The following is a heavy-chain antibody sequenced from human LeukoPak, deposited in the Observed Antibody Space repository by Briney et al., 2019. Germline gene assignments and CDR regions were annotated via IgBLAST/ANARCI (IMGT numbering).Heavy chain of an antibody. CDR1: GGSISSGGYS. CDR3: ARGGHRKYIDS. CDR2: INHSGST. V-gene: IGHV4-30-2*01. D-gene: IGHD2/OR15-2a*01. Sequence: KASQTLSLTCAVSGGSISSGGYSRSWIRQPPGKGLEWIGEINHSGSTNYNPSLKSRVTISVDTSKNQFSLKLSSVTAADTAVYYCARGGHRKYIDSWGQGTLVTVSS. J-gene: IGHJ4*02.